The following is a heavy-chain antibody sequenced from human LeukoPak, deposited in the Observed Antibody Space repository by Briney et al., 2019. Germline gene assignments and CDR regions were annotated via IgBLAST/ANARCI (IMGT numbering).Heavy chain of an antibody. CDR2: INDSGST. CDR1: GGSFSGYY. Sequence: SETHFSTCAVYGGSFSGYYWSWIRQPPGKGLEWVGEINDSGSTNYNPSLKSRVTISVDTSKNQFSLKLSSVTAADTAVYYCARSSEGRQLAPHYYMDVWGKGTAVTVSS. D-gene: IGHD6-6*01. J-gene: IGHJ6*03. CDR3: ARSSEGRQLAPHYYMDV. V-gene: IGHV4-34*01.